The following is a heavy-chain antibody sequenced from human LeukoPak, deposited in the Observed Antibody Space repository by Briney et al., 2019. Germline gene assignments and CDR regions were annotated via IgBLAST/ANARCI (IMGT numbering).Heavy chain of an antibody. CDR1: GGSISSGGYY. CDR2: VYYSGST. Sequence: PSETLSLTCTVFGGSISSGGYYWSWIRQHPGKGLEWIGYVYYSGSTYYNPSLKSRVTISVDTSKNQFSLKLSSVTAADTAVYYCARGSLTYYDSSGYYYRAFDIWGQGTMVTVSS. D-gene: IGHD3-22*01. V-gene: IGHV4-31*03. J-gene: IGHJ3*02. CDR3: ARGSLTYYDSSGYYYRAFDI.